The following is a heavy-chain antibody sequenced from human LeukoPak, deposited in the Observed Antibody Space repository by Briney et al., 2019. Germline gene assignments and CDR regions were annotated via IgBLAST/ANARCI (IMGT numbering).Heavy chain of an antibody. CDR2: IYSGGST. CDR1: GFAFSDYY. CDR3: ARESLYDSSGYYYYAFDI. D-gene: IGHD3-22*01. Sequence: PGGSLRLSCAASGFAFSDYYMSWVRQAPGKGLEWVSVIYSGGSTYYADSVKGRFTISRHNSKNTLYLQMNSLRAEDTAVYYCARESLYDSSGYYYYAFDIWGQGTMVTVSS. J-gene: IGHJ3*02. V-gene: IGHV3-53*04.